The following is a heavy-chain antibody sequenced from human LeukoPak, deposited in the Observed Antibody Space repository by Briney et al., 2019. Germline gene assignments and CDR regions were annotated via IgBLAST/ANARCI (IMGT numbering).Heavy chain of an antibody. J-gene: IGHJ4*02. D-gene: IGHD3-10*01. CDR2: IIPILGIA. CDR1: GGTFSSYA. CDR3: ARGTMVRGVTLYYFDY. V-gene: IGHV1-69*04. Sequence: SVKVSCKASGGTFSSYAISWVRQAPGQGLEWMGRIIPILGIANYAQKFQGRVTITADKSTSTAYMELSSLRSEDTAVYYCARGTMVRGVTLYYFDYWGQGTLVTVSS.